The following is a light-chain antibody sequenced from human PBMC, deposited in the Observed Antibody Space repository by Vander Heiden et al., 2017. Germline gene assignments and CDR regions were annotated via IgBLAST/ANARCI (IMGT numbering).Light chain of an antibody. V-gene: IGLV3-1*01. Sequence: SFELIQSPSVSVSPGQPATITCSGNRLGEKNVSWYQQKPGQSPVLVIHQDNKRPSGIAERFSGSNSGDTATLTISGTQAIDEADYYCQAWDSSTLYVFGTGTKVTV. CDR3: QAWDSSTLYV. CDR1: RLGEKN. J-gene: IGLJ1*01. CDR2: QDN.